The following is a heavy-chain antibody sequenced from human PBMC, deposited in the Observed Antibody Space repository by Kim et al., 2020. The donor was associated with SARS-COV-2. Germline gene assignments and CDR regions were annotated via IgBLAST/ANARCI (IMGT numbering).Heavy chain of an antibody. J-gene: IGHJ6*02. CDR2: IYYSGST. CDR1: GGSISSSSYY. CDR3: ARHNEPPWRYQDDYGMDV. V-gene: IGHV4-39*01. D-gene: IGHD1-1*01. Sequence: SETLSLTCTVSGGSISSSSYYWGWIRQPPGKGLEWIGSIYYSGSTYYNPSLKSRVTISVDTSKNQFSLKLSSVTAADTAVYYCARHNEPPWRYQDDYGMDVWGQGTTVTVSS.